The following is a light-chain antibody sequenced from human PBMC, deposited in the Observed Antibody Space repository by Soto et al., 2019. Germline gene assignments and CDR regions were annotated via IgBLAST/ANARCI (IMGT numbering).Light chain of an antibody. J-gene: IGKJ5*01. Sequence: EVVLAQVPATLSLSPGERATLSCRASQSLCRCLAWYPQKPGQAPLLLIYDDYDRAPGVPDRFSATGSGADFTFPITSLQHQDDRVYFCQQRCDWPPINFGQGPRLHIK. V-gene: IGKV3-11*01. CDR1: QSLCRC. CDR3: QQRCDWPPIN. CDR2: DDY.